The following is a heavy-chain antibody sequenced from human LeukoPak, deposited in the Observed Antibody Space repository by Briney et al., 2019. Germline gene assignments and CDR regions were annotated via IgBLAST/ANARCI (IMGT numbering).Heavy chain of an antibody. D-gene: IGHD5-24*01. CDR2: IYHSGST. CDR3: ASSRDGNTRTGFDY. V-gene: IGHV4-38-2*01. J-gene: IGHJ4*02. Sequence: PSETLSLTCAVSGYSISSGYYWGWIRQPPGKGLEWIGSIYHSGSTYYNPSLKSRVTISVDTSKNQFSPKLSSVTAADTAVYYCASSRDGNTRTGFDYWGQGTLVTVSS. CDR1: GYSISSGYY.